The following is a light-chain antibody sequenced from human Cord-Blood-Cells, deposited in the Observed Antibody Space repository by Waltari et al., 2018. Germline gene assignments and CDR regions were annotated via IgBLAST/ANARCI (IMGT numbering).Light chain of an antibody. J-gene: IGLJ3*02. CDR1: SPNIGTHA. CDR2: YDD. CDR3: AAWDDSLNGWV. V-gene: IGLV1-36*01. Sequence: QSVLTQPPSVSEAPRQRVTISCSGSSPNIGTHAVNWYQQLPGKAPKLLIYYDDLLPSGVSDRFSGSKSGTSASLAISGLQSEDEADYYCAAWDDSLNGWVFGGGTKLTVL.